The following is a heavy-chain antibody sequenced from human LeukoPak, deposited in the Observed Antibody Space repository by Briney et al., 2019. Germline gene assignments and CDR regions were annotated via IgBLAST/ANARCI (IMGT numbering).Heavy chain of an antibody. J-gene: IGHJ6*02. D-gene: IGHD3-10*01. Sequence: GGSLRLSCAASGFTFSGYWMQWVRQAPGKGLVWVSRINSDGSTTTYADSVKGRFTISRDNAKNSLYLQMNSLRAEDTALYYCAKGGYYYYYYGMDVWGQGTTVTVSS. CDR1: GFTFSGYW. V-gene: IGHV3-74*01. CDR2: INSDGSTT. CDR3: AKGGYYYYYYGMDV.